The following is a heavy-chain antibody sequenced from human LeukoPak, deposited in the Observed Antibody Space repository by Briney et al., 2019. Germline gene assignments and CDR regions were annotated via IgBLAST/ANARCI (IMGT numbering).Heavy chain of an antibody. D-gene: IGHD3-10*01. Sequence: GVPLQISCQGSGYGFTSYWIGWGRPMPGRGLEWRAIIYPGESDTRYSPLFQGQVTISADKSISTAYLQWSSLKASDTAMYYWARHGGYGSGSYTGYWGQGNLVTVSS. CDR1: GYGFTSYW. CDR3: ARHGGYGSGSYTGY. V-gene: IGHV5-51*01. J-gene: IGHJ4*02. CDR2: IYPGESDT.